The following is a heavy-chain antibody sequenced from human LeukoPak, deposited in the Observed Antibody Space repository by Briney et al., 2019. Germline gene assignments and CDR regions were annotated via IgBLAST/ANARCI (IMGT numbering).Heavy chain of an antibody. CDR1: GFTFSNYA. J-gene: IGHJ4*02. CDR3: ARRSGIAVAGAFDY. D-gene: IGHD6-19*01. Sequence: GGSLRLSCAASGFTFSNYAMRWVRQAPGKGLEWVSGVSGSGDSTYYADSVKGRFTISRDNSKNTLYLQMNSLRAEDTAVYYCARRSGIAVAGAFDYWGQGTLVTVSS. V-gene: IGHV3-23*01. CDR2: VSGSGDST.